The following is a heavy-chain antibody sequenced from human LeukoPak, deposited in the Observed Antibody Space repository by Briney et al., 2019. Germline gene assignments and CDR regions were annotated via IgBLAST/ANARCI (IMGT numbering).Heavy chain of an antibody. V-gene: IGHV3-7*01. CDR3: ARDRVAYSAKSGWNFDL. CDR2: IKQDGNEK. Sequence: GGSLRLSCAASGFTFSSYWMSWVRQAPGKGLEWVANIKQDGNEKYYVDSVKGRFTVSRDNAKNSVYLQMNSLRAEDTAVYYRARDRVAYSAKSGWNFDLWGRGTLVTVSS. D-gene: IGHD4/OR15-4a*01. CDR1: GFTFSSYW. J-gene: IGHJ2*01.